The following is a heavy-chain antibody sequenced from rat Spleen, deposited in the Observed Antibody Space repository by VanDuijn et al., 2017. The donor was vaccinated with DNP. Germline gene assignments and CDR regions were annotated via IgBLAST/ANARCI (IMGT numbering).Heavy chain of an antibody. CDR1: GFTFSDFY. D-gene: IGHD3-7*01. Sequence: EVKLVESGGGLVQPGRSLKLSCAASGFTFSDFYMAWVRQAPTKGLEWVATISYDARTTYYRDSVKGRFTVSRDNAKSTLYLQMDSLRSEDTATYYCATDLTDYWGQGTLVTVSS. V-gene: IGHV5-20*01. CDR2: ISYDARTT. CDR3: ATDLTDY. J-gene: IGHJ3*01.